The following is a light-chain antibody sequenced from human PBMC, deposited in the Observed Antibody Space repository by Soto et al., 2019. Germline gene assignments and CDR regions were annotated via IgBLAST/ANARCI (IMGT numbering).Light chain of an antibody. J-gene: IGLJ2*01. CDR2: DVS. CDR1: SSDVGGYNY. V-gene: IGLV2-14*01. Sequence: QSALTQPASVSGSPWQSITISCTGTSSDVGGYNYVSWYQQHPGKAPKLMIYDVSNRPSGVSNRFSGSKSGNTASLTISGLQAEDEADYYCSSYTSISTLVVFGGGTKVTVL. CDR3: SSYTSISTLVV.